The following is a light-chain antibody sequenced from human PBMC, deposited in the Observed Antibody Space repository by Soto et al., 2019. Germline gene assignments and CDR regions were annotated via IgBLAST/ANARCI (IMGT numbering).Light chain of an antibody. CDR1: QSVGSD. V-gene: IGKV3-15*01. CDR3: QQHHNWPPWT. J-gene: IGKJ1*01. Sequence: EIVMTQSPATLSVSPGERATLSCRASQSVGSDLAWYQQKPGQAPRLVIYGASTRATGIPARFSGSGSGTEFTLTISSLQPEDFAVYYCQQHHNWPPWTFGQGTKVDIK. CDR2: GAS.